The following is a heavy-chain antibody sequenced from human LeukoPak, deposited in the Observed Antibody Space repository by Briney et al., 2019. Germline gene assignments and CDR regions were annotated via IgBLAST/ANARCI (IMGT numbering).Heavy chain of an antibody. Sequence: PGGSLRLSCSASGFTFSSYVMHWVRQAPGKGLEYVSAITTNGGSTYYADSVKGRFTISRDNAKDTLYLQMNSLRPEDTAVYYCGRDLGGRGGAWGQGTLVTVSS. V-gene: IGHV3-64*04. CDR3: GRDLGGRGGA. CDR1: GFTFSSYV. CDR2: ITTNGGST. J-gene: IGHJ5*02. D-gene: IGHD1-26*01.